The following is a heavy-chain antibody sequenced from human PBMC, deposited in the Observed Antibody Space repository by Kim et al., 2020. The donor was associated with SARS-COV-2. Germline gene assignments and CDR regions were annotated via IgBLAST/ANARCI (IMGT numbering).Heavy chain of an antibody. CDR2: ISYDGSNK. J-gene: IGHJ6*02. Sequence: GGSLRLSCAASGFTFSSYGMHWVRQAPGKGLEWVAVISYDGSNKYYADSVKGRFTISRDNSKNTLYRQMNSLRAEDTAVYYCAKDAPPGYCSGGSCYGYYYYGMDVWGQGTTVTVSS. CDR1: GFTFSSYG. D-gene: IGHD2-15*01. V-gene: IGHV3-30*18. CDR3: AKDAPPGYCSGGSCYGYYYYGMDV.